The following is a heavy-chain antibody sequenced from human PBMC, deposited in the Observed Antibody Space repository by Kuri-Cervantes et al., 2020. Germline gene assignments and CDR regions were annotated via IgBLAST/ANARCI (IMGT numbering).Heavy chain of an antibody. V-gene: IGHV3-11*04. J-gene: IGHJ4*02. Sequence: GESLKISCAASGFTFSDYYMSWIRQAPGKGLEWVSYISSSGSTIYYADSVKSRFTISRDNAKNSLYLQMNSLRDEDTAVYYCARDRPYSSSWYYFDYWGQGTLVTVSS. CDR2: ISSSGSTI. CDR3: ARDRPYSSSWYYFDY. CDR1: GFTFSDYY. D-gene: IGHD6-13*01.